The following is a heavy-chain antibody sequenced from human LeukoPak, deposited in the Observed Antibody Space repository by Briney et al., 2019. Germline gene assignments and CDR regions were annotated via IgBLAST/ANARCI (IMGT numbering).Heavy chain of an antibody. CDR2: IIPIFGTA. CDR1: GGTFSSYA. D-gene: IGHD5/OR15-5a*01. CDR3: ARDLGSYSVEYNWFDP. J-gene: IGHJ5*02. Sequence: SVKVSCKASGGTFSSYAISWVRQAPGQGLELMGGIIPIFGTANYALKFQGRVTITADESTSTAYMELSSLRSEDTAVYYCARDLGSYSVEYNWFDPWGQGTLVTVSS. V-gene: IGHV1-69*13.